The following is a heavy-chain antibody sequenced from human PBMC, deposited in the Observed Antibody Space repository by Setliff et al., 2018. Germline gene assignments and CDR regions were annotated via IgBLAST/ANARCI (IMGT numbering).Heavy chain of an antibody. D-gene: IGHD3-22*01. Sequence: SETLSLTCTVSGGSITNFYWNWIRQSPGKGLEWIRQIYTSWSTNYNPSLKSRVTISVDTSKDQFSLKLSSVTAADTAVYYCAREKADYSDSGGYYGGFYFDSWGQGALVTVSS. J-gene: IGHJ4*02. CDR2: IYTSWST. CDR3: AREKADYSDSGGYYGGFYFDS. CDR1: GGSITNFY. V-gene: IGHV4-4*08.